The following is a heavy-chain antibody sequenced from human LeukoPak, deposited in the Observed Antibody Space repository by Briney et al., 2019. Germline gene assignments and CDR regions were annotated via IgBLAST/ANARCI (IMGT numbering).Heavy chain of an antibody. D-gene: IGHD4-17*01. CDR2: IDPNSGGT. CDR1: GYTFTGYY. V-gene: IGHV1-2*02. CDR3: ARDGRDYGDYRGNNGFDP. J-gene: IGHJ5*02. Sequence: GASVKVSCMASGYTFTGYYMHWVRQAPGQGLEWMGWIDPNSGGTNYAQKFQGRVTMTRDTSISTAYMELSRLRSDDTAVYYCARDGRDYGDYRGNNGFDPWGQGTLVLVTS.